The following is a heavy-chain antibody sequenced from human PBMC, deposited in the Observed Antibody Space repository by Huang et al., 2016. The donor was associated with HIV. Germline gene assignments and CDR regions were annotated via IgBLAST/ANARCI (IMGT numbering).Heavy chain of an antibody. Sequence: GVIITNEGIGWVGKMAGKGLEWVGISYPGYSDTKYSPSFQGKVTISADESISNAYLQWSSLKASDTAMYYCVRSTSGYYYRTDYWGQGTLVTVSS. CDR3: VRSTSGYYYRTDY. D-gene: IGHD3-22*01. CDR2: SYPGYSDT. J-gene: IGHJ4*02. CDR1: GVIITNEG. V-gene: IGHV5-51*01.